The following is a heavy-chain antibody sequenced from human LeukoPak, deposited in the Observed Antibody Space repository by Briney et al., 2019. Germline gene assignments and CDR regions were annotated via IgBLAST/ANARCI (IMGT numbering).Heavy chain of an antibody. CDR2: ISVLGDNQ. CDR1: GFPHSVLV. CDR3: AKMEVHRLQKYYMDV. V-gene: IGHV3-23*01. D-gene: IGHD2/OR15-2a*01. Sequence: HAGGPLRLSCGPCGFPHSVLVVLWARRTPEKALEGVSGISVLGDNQLHAASVEGRFTISRDNYKHTLYLEMHSLRAEDTAIYYCAKMEVHRLQKYYMDVWGQGTTVTVSS. J-gene: IGHJ6*01.